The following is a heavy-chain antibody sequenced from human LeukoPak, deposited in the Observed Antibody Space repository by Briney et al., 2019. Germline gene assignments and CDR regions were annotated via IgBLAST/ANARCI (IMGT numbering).Heavy chain of an antibody. D-gene: IGHD2-15*01. Sequence: VGTLRLSCAASGFTFSSYAMSWVRQAPGPGLEWVSNISGSGGRTYYADSVKGRFTIFRDNSKNTLFLQMSSLRADDTAIYYCAKSGLNRFDYWGQGTLVTVSS. CDR3: AKSGLNRFDY. J-gene: IGHJ4*02. V-gene: IGHV3-23*01. CDR1: GFTFSSYA. CDR2: ISGSGGRT.